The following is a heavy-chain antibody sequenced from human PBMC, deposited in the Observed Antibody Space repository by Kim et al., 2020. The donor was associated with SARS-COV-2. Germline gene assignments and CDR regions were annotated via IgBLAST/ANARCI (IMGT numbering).Heavy chain of an antibody. Sequence: ADTVKGRFTITRDNYTNTLYLHMNSLRAEDTAVYYCARDLTYYYDSTPDYWGQGTLVTVSS. D-gene: IGHD3-22*01. V-gene: IGHV3-33*01. J-gene: IGHJ4*02. CDR3: ARDLTYYYDSTPDY.